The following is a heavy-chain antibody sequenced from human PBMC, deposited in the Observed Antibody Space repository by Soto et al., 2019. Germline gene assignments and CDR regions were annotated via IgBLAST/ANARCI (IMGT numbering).Heavy chain of an antibody. CDR3: ARGGSGSYYDRFDF. CDR2: INAGNGET. Sequence: ASVKVSCKASGCTFSSYAMRWVRQAPGQGLEWMGWINAGNGETKYPQKFRGRLTITSDTSASTADMELSSLTSEDTAVYYCARGGSGSYYDRFDFWGLGTLVTVSS. V-gene: IGHV1-3*01. CDR1: GCTFSSYA. D-gene: IGHD3-10*01. J-gene: IGHJ4*02.